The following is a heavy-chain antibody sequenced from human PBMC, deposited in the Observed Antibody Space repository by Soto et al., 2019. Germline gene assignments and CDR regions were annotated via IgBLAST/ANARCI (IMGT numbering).Heavy chain of an antibody. V-gene: IGHV4-4*07. D-gene: IGHD7-27*01. CDR3: ARARELGMTKASNWFDP. Sequence: QVQLQESGPGLVKPSETLSLTCTVSGGSISSYYWSWIRQPAGKGLEWIGRIYTSGSTNYNPSLKSRVTMSVDTSKNQFALKLSSVTAAVTAVYYCARARELGMTKASNWFDPWGQGTLVTVSS. CDR2: IYTSGST. J-gene: IGHJ5*02. CDR1: GGSISSYY.